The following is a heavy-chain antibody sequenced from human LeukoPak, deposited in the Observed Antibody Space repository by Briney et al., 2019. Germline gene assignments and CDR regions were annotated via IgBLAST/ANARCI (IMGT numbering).Heavy chain of an antibody. CDR3: ARRTPGYSSSCDY. CDR2: INHSGST. D-gene: IGHD6-13*01. Sequence: SETLSLTCAVYGGSFSGYYWSWIRQPPGKGLEWIGEINHSGSTNYNPSLKSRVTISVDTSKNQFSLKLSSVTAADTAVYYCARRTPGYSSSCDYWGQGTLVTVSS. CDR1: GGSFSGYY. V-gene: IGHV4-34*01. J-gene: IGHJ4*02.